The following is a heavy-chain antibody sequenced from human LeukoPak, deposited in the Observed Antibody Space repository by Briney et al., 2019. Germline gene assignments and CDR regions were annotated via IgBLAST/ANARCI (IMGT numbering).Heavy chain of an antibody. CDR3: ARVYGDYALYYYYYYGMDV. CDR2: MNPNSGNT. CDR1: GYTFSSYD. Sequence: ASVKVSCKASGYTFSSYDINWVRQATGQGLEWMGWMNPNSGNTGYAQKFQGRVTMTRNTSISTAYMELSSLRSEDTAVYHCARVYGDYALYYYYYYGMDVWGQGTTVTVSS. D-gene: IGHD4-17*01. J-gene: IGHJ6*02. V-gene: IGHV1-8*01.